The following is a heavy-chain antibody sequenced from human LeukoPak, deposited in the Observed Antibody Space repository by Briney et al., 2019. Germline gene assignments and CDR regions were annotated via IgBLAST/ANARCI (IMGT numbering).Heavy chain of an antibody. D-gene: IGHD2-21*01. V-gene: IGHV4-39*01. J-gene: IGHJ6*02. CDR3: AGRPLRSGMDV. CDR1: GGSVSRTSDY. CDR2: IYYTGTT. Sequence: SETLSLTCTVSGGSVSRTSDYWDWIRQPPGKGLEWIGSIYYTGTTYYSPSLKSRLTMSVDTSKNQFSLTLSSVTAADTALYYCAGRPLRSGMDVWGQGTTVTVSS.